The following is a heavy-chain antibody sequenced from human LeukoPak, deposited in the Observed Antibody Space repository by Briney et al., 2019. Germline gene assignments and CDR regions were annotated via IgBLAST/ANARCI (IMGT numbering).Heavy chain of an antibody. V-gene: IGHV4-34*01. CDR3: ARVSYDSSGYSGMDV. CDR1: GGSFSGYY. CDR2: INHSGST. J-gene: IGHJ6*02. D-gene: IGHD3-22*01. Sequence: SETLSLTCAVDGGSFSGYYWSWVRQPGGKGLEWSGEINHSGSTNYNPSLKSRVTISVDTSKTQFSLKLSSVTAADTAVYYCARVSYDSSGYSGMDVWGQGTTVTVSS.